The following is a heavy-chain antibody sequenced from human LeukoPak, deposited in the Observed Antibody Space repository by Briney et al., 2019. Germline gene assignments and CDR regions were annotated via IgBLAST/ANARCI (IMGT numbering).Heavy chain of an antibody. CDR3: ATVPGYGSGRGALDI. D-gene: IGHD3-10*01. CDR1: GYTLTELS. J-gene: IGHJ3*02. V-gene: IGHV1-24*01. Sequence: ASVKVSCKVSGYTLTELSMHWVRQAPGKGLEWMGGFDPEDGETIYAQKFQGRVTMTEDTSTDTAYMELSSLRSEDTAVYYCATVPGYGSGRGALDIWGQGTMVTVSS. CDR2: FDPEDGET.